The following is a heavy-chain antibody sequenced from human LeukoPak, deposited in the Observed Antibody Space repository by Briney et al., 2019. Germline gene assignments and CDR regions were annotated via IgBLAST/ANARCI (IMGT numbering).Heavy chain of an antibody. Sequence: GASVKVSCKASGYTFSSYGFTWVRQAPGQGLEWMGWIDANNGDTKSAQKFQGRVTMSRDTSISTAYMDLSSLSPDDAAVYYCARDPSSVTLYFFDYWGQGTLVTVSS. V-gene: IGHV1-18*01. J-gene: IGHJ4*02. D-gene: IGHD4-11*01. CDR3: ARDPSSVTLYFFDY. CDR1: GYTFSSYG. CDR2: IDANNGDT.